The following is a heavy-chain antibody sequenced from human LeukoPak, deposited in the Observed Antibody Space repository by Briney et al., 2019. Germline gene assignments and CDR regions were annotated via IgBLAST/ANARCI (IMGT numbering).Heavy chain of an antibody. Sequence: GGSLRLSCAASGFAFSSHWMNWVSQAPGKRLGWVANINREGNDKNYVDSVKGRFTISRDNAKNSLYLQMNSLRVEDTAVYYCARDGVPGGRDVWGQGTTVTVS. D-gene: IGHD3-16*01. CDR3: ARDGVPGGRDV. CDR1: GFAFSSHW. J-gene: IGHJ6*02. CDR2: INREGNDK. V-gene: IGHV3-7*01.